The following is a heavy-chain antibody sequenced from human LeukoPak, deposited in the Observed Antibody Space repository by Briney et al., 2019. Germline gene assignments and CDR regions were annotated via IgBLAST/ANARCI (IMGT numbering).Heavy chain of an antibody. V-gene: IGHV1-8*03. J-gene: IGHJ6*03. CDR3: ARLVWGSASGRHYYYMDV. CDR2: MNPNSGNT. Sequence: ASVKVSCKASGGTFSSYDINWVRQATGQGLEWMGWMNPNSGNTGYAQKFQGRVTITRNTSISTAYMELSSLRSEDTAVYYCARLVWGSASGRHYYYMDVWGKGTTVTVSS. D-gene: IGHD3-10*01. CDR1: GGTFSSYD.